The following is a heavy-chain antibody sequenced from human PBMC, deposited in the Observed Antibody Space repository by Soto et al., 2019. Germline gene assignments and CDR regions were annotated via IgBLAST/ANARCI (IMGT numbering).Heavy chain of an antibody. V-gene: IGHV3-72*01. CDR2: ARNKVSGYTT. CDR3: ARLMGTSFDL. Sequence: GGSLRLACAASGFIFRDHYMDWVRQAPGKGLEWVGRARNKVSGYTTAYAASVKGRFTISRDDSKNSLFLQMNSLKTEDTDVYFCARLMGTSFDLWGQGTLVTVSS. D-gene: IGHD2-8*01. J-gene: IGHJ5*02. CDR1: GFIFRDHY.